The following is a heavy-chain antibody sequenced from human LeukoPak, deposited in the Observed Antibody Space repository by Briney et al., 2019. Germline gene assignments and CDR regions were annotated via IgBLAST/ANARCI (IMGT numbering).Heavy chain of an antibody. D-gene: IGHD6-19*01. CDR2: IYHSGST. V-gene: IGHV4-4*02. Sequence: KPSETLSLTCAVSGGSISSNKWWSWVRQPPGKGLEWIGEIYHSGSTNYNPSLKSRVTISVDKSKNQFSLKVGSVTAADTAVYYCARLTSGSSGFAYYYYMDVWGKGTTVTVSS. J-gene: IGHJ6*03. CDR1: GGSISSNKW. CDR3: ARLTSGSSGFAYYYYMDV.